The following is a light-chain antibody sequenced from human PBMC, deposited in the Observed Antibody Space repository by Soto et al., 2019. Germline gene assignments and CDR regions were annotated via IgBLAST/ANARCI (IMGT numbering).Light chain of an antibody. CDR1: SSDVGGYNF. Sequence: QSVLTQPASVSGSPGQSITISCTGTSSDVGGYNFVSWYQQHPDKAPRLLIYEVSHRPSWVSNRFSGSKSGNTASLTISGLPSEDEADYYCSSYTTSSTLLFGGGTKLTVL. V-gene: IGLV2-14*01. J-gene: IGLJ2*01. CDR3: SSYTTSSTLL. CDR2: EVS.